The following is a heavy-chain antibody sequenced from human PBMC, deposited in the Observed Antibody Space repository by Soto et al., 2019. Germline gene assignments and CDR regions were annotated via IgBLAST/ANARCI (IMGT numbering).Heavy chain of an antibody. CDR2: INPNSGDT. J-gene: IGHJ6*02. Sequence: ASVKVSCKASGHTFTAHYVHWVRQVPGQGLEWMGWINPNSGDTKFAQKFQGRVIMTSDTPTSTAYMELRRLRSDDTAVYYCASESDTLMVAWEDGMDVWGQGTTVTVSS. CDR3: ASESDTLMVAWEDGMDV. V-gene: IGHV1-2*02. D-gene: IGHD1-26*01. CDR1: GHTFTAHY.